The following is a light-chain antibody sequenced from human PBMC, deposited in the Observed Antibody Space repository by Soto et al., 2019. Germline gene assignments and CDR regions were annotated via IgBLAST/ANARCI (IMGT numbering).Light chain of an antibody. V-gene: IGLV3-21*04. CDR2: YDS. CDR1: NIGSKS. CDR3: QVWDSSSDRYVV. Sequence: SYELTQPPSVSVAPGKTARITCGGNNIGSKSVHWYQQKPGQAPVLVIYYDSDRPSGIPERFSGSNSGNTATLTIRRVEAGDEADYYCQVWDSSSDRYVVFGGGTKLTVL. J-gene: IGLJ2*01.